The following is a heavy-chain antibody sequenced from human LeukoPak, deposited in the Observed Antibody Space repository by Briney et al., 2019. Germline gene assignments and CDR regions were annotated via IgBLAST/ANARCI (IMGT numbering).Heavy chain of an antibody. D-gene: IGHD4-17*01. Sequence: GGSLRLSCAASGFTFTSYAMSWVRQAPGKGLEWVSSISSSSSYIYYADSVKGRFTISRDNAKNSLYLQMNSLRAEDTAVYYCARDDYGDFGFDPWGQGTLVTVSS. CDR2: ISSSSSYI. J-gene: IGHJ5*02. CDR3: ARDDYGDFGFDP. CDR1: GFTFTSYA. V-gene: IGHV3-21*01.